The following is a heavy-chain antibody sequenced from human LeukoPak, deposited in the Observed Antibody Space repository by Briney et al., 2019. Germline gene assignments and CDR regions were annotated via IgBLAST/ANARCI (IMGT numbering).Heavy chain of an antibody. CDR1: GFTFSSYS. CDR2: ISSSSSYI. CDR3: ARGRVGATTLDY. Sequence: PGGSLRLSCAASGFTFSSYSMNWVRQAPGKGLEWVSSISSSSSYIYYADSGKGRFTISRDNAKNSLYLQMNSLRAEDTAVYYCARGRVGATTLDYWGQGTLVTVSS. D-gene: IGHD1-26*01. V-gene: IGHV3-21*01. J-gene: IGHJ4*02.